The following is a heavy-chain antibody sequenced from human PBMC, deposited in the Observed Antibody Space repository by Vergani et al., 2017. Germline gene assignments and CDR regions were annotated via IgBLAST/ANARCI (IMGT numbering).Heavy chain of an antibody. Sequence: EVQLVESGGGLVQPGGSLRLSCAASGFTFSSYWMHWVRQAPGKGLEWVSYISSSGSTIYYADSVKGRFTISRDNAKNSLYLQMNSLRAEDTAVYYCARLSGSHYYYYYYMDVWGKGTTVTVSS. CDR3: ARLSGSHYYYYYYMDV. CDR1: GFTFSSYW. J-gene: IGHJ6*03. CDR2: ISSSGSTI. D-gene: IGHD1-26*01. V-gene: IGHV3-48*04.